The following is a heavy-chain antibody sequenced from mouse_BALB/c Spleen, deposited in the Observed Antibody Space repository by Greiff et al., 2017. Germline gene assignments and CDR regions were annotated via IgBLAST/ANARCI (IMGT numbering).Heavy chain of an antibody. Sequence: VKLVESGPGLVAPSQSLSITCTVSGFSLSRYSVHWVRQPPGKGLEWLGMIWGGGSTDYNSALKSRLSISKDNSKSQVFLKMNSLQTDDTAMYYCARNPYYGAWFAYWGQGTLVTVSA. CDR2: IWGGGST. CDR3: ARNPYYGAWFAY. D-gene: IGHD2-10*01. CDR1: GFSLSRYS. J-gene: IGHJ3*01. V-gene: IGHV2-6-4*01.